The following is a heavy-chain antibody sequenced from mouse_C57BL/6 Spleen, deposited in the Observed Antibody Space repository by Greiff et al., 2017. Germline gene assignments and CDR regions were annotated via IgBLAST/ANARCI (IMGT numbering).Heavy chain of an antibody. CDR2: IDPSDSET. Sequence: QVQLQQPGAELVRPGSSVKLSCKASGYTFTSYWMHWVKQRPIQGLEWIGNIDPSDSETHYNQKFKDKATLTVDKSSSTAYMQLSSLPSEDSAVYYGARGYGSSHWYFDVWGTGTTVTVSS. D-gene: IGHD1-1*01. CDR1: GYTFTSYW. V-gene: IGHV1-52*01. CDR3: ARGYGSSHWYFDV. J-gene: IGHJ1*03.